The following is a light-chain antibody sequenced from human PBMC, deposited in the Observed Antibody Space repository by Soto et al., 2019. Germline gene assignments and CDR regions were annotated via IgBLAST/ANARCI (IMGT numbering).Light chain of an antibody. CDR3: MQALQTPT. Sequence: DIVMTQSPLSLPVTPGEPASISCRSSQSLQHSNGYNYLDWYLQKPGQSPQILIYLASNRASGVPDRFSGSGAGTYFTLKINRVEAEDVGVYYCMQALQTPTFGQGTKVEIK. CDR2: LAS. J-gene: IGKJ1*01. V-gene: IGKV2-28*01. CDR1: QSLQHSNGYNY.